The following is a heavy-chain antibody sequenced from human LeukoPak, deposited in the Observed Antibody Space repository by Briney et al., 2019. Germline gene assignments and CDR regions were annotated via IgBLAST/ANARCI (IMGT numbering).Heavy chain of an antibody. V-gene: IGHV4-61*02. CDR1: GGSISSGSYY. CDR3: ARATGYYYGMDV. CDR2: NYTSGST. Sequence: SQTLSLTCTVSGGSISSGSYYWSWIRQPAGKGLEWIGRNYTSGSTNYNPSLKSRVTISVDTSKNQFSLKLSSVTAADTAVHYCARATGYYYGMDVWGQGTTVTVSS. J-gene: IGHJ6*02. D-gene: IGHD3-10*01.